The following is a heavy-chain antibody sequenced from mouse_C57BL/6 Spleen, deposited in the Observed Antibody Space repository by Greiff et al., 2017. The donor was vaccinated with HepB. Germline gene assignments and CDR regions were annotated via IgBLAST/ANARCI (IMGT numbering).Heavy chain of an antibody. CDR3: ARWGTTVVDY. CDR2: IYPGDGDT. Sequence: QVQLQQSGPELVKPGASVKISCKASGYAFSSYWMNWVKQRPGKGLEWIGRIYPGDGDTNYNGKFKGKATLTADKSSSTAYMQLSSLTSEDSAVYCCARWGTTVVDYWGQGTTLTVSS. D-gene: IGHD1-1*01. CDR1: GYAFSSYW. J-gene: IGHJ2*01. V-gene: IGHV1-82*01.